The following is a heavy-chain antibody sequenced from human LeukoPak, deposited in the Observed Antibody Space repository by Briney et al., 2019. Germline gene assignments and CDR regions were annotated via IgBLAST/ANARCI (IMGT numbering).Heavy chain of an antibody. CDR2: IYYSGNT. V-gene: IGHV4-59*01. CDR3: ARESSSGWYLYFDY. J-gene: IGHJ4*02. D-gene: IGHD6-19*01. Sequence: PSQTLSLTCTVSGGSISSYYRSWIRQPPGKGLEWIGYIYYSGNTKYNPSLKSRVTISVDTSKNQFSLKLSSVTAADTAVYYCARESSSGWYLYFDYWGQGTLVTVSS. CDR1: GGSISSYY.